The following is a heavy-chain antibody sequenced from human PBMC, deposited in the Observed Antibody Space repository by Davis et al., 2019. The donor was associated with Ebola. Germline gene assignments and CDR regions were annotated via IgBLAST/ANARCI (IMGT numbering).Heavy chain of an antibody. Sequence: PGGSLRLSCAASGFTFSSYAMNWVRQAPGKGLEWVSTISSSGGNTYYADSVKGRFTISRDDSKNTLYLQMNSLRAEDTAVYYCTRGQDRDYWGQGTLVTVSS. J-gene: IGHJ4*02. V-gene: IGHV3-23*01. CDR1: GFTFSSYA. CDR3: TRGQDRDY. D-gene: IGHD2-15*01. CDR2: ISSSGGNT.